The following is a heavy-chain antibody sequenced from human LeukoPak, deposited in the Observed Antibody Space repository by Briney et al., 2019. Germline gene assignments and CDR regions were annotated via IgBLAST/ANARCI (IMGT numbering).Heavy chain of an antibody. CDR2: INSDGSST. Sequence: GGSLRLSCAASGFTFSSYWMHWVRQAPGKGLVWVSRINSDGSSTSYADSVKGRFTISRDNAKNTLYLQMNSLRAEDTAVYYCARDRRQDYYDSSGYYYSYPYYYYGMDVWGQGTTVTVS. V-gene: IGHV3-74*01. J-gene: IGHJ6*02. D-gene: IGHD3-22*01. CDR3: ARDRRQDYYDSSGYYYSYPYYYYGMDV. CDR1: GFTFSSYW.